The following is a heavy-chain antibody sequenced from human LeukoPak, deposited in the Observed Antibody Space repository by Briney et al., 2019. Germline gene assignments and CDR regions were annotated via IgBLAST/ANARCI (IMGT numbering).Heavy chain of an antibody. Sequence: SLRLSCGASGFTFSSYGMHWVRQAPSKGLEWVAMIWYDGSNTYYADSVKGRFTISRDNSKNTLFLQMDSLRAEDTAVYYCARDRSTTHFDYWGQGTLVTVSS. CDR2: IWYDGSNT. CDR1: GFTFSSYG. J-gene: IGHJ4*02. D-gene: IGHD5/OR15-5a*01. CDR3: ARDRSTTHFDY. V-gene: IGHV3-33*01.